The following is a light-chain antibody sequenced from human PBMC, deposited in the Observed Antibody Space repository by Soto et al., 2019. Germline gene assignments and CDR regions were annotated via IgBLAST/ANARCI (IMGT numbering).Light chain of an antibody. CDR1: KLGDKY. V-gene: IGLV3-1*01. CDR3: QAWDSSVV. J-gene: IGLJ2*01. CDR2: QDS. Sequence: SYELTQPPSVSVSPGQTASITCSGDKLGDKYACWYQQKPGQSPVLVIYQDSKRPSGIPERFSGSNSGNTATLTISGTQAMDEADYYCQAWDSSVVFGGGIKVTVL.